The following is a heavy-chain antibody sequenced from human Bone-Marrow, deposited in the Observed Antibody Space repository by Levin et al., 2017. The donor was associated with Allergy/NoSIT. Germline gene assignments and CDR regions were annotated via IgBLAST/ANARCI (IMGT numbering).Heavy chain of an antibody. Sequence: LGESLKISCKGSGYSFTSYWIGWVRQMPGKGLEWMGIIYPGDSDTRYSPSFQGQVTISADKSISTAYLQWSSLKASDTAMYYCARDCSGGSCYSEGLRYWGQGTLVTVSS. CDR1: GYSFTSYW. D-gene: IGHD2-15*01. J-gene: IGHJ4*02. V-gene: IGHV5-51*01. CDR3: ARDCSGGSCYSEGLRY. CDR2: IYPGDSDT.